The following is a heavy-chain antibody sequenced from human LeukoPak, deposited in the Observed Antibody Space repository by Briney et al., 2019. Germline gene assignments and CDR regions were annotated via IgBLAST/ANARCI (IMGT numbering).Heavy chain of an antibody. CDR2: IWYDGSNK. V-gene: IGHV3-33*01. J-gene: IGHJ4*02. CDR1: GFTFSSYG. Sequence: GRSLRLSCAASGFTFSSYGMHWVRQAPGKGLEWVAVIWYDGSNKYYADSVKGRFTISRDNSKNTLYLQMNSLRAEDTAVYYYARDGPRQYYFDYWGQGTLVTVSS. CDR3: ARDGPRQYYFDY. D-gene: IGHD3/OR15-3a*01.